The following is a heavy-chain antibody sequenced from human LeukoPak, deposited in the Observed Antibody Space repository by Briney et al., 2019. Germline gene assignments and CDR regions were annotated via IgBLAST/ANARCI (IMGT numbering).Heavy chain of an antibody. D-gene: IGHD3-22*01. V-gene: IGHV4-39*07. Sequence: PSETLSLTCAVSGGSISSNSYYWGWIRQPPGKGLEWIGSIYYSGSTYYNPSLKSRVTISVDTSKNQFSLKLSSVTAADTAVYYCASDYYDSSGYLAFNIWGQGTMVTVSS. CDR2: IYYSGST. CDR1: GGSISSNSYY. CDR3: ASDYYDSSGYLAFNI. J-gene: IGHJ3*02.